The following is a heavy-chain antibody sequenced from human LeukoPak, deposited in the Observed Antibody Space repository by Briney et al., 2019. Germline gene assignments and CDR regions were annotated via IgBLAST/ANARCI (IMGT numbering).Heavy chain of an antibody. D-gene: IGHD3-10*02. V-gene: IGHV3-23*01. J-gene: IGHJ4*02. CDR2: ISGSGGST. Sequence: GGSLRLSCAASGLTFSSYAMSWVRQAPGKGLEWVSAISGSGGSTYYADSVKGRFTISRDNSKNTLYLQMNSLRAEDTAVYYCARGTMFPYYFDYWGQGTLVTVSS. CDR3: ARGTMFPYYFDY. CDR1: GLTFSSYA.